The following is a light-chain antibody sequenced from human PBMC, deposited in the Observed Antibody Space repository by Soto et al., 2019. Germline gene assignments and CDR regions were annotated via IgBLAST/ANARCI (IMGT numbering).Light chain of an antibody. V-gene: IGLV4-69*02. Sequence: QLVLTQPPSASASLGASVKLTCTLSSGHSTYAIAWHQQQPEKGPRYLMKLNSDGSHSKGDGIPDRFSGSSSGAERYLTISSLQSEDEADYYCQTWGTGIVLFGGGTKVTVL. CDR1: SGHSTYA. CDR3: QTWGTGIVL. J-gene: IGLJ2*01. CDR2: LNSDGSH.